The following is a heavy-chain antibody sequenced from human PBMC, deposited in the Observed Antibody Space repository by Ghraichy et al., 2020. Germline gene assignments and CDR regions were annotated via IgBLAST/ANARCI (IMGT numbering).Heavy chain of an antibody. J-gene: IGHJ4*02. D-gene: IGHD6-19*01. Sequence: GSLRLSCTVSGASISNHYWSWIRQPLGKGLEWIGYIFYSGGTKYNPSLKSRVTVSVDTSKNQLSLNLSSVTAADTAVYYCARNFKIAPYSSGWSFDSWGQGTLVTVSS. CDR1: GASISNHY. CDR3: ARNFKIAPYSSGWSFDS. CDR2: IFYSGGT. V-gene: IGHV4-59*11.